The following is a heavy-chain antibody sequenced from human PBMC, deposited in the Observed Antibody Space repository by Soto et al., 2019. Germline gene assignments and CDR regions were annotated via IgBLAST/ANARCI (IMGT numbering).Heavy chain of an antibody. CDR2: ISGNGDNP. CDR1: GLTFSSNA. Sequence: TGGSLRLSCEVSGLTFSSNAMSWVRQAPGKGLQWVSTISGNGDNPNYVDSVKGRFTISRDNSKSTLYLQMNSLRADDTALYYCVKEVETVRLVAFALWGQGTQVTVSS. V-gene: IGHV3-23*01. J-gene: IGHJ4*02. CDR3: VKEVETVRLVAFAL. D-gene: IGHD5-18*01.